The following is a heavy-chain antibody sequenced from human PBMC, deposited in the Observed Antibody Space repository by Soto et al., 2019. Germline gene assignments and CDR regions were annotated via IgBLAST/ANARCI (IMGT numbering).Heavy chain of an antibody. J-gene: IGHJ4*02. Sequence: XGSLRLSCAASGFTVSNNYMTWVRQAPGKGLEWVSVIYSGGTAYYADSVNGRFTISRDNSKNTVYLQMNSLRVEDTAVYYCVRGERFWGQGTLVTVSS. CDR3: VRGERF. V-gene: IGHV3-53*01. CDR2: IYSGGTA. CDR1: GFTVSNNY.